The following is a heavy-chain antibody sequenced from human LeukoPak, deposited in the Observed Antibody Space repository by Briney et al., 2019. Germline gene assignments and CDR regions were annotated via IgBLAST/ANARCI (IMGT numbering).Heavy chain of an antibody. Sequence: GASVKVSCKASGYTFTNYGISWVRQAPGQGLEWMGWMSAYNGNTNFAQKLQGRVTMTTDTSTSTAYMELRSLRSDDTAVYYCARDNWDYYYYGMDVWGQGTTVTVSS. D-gene: IGHD1-26*01. J-gene: IGHJ6*02. CDR1: GYTFTNYG. CDR2: MSAYNGNT. CDR3: ARDNWDYYYYGMDV. V-gene: IGHV1-18*01.